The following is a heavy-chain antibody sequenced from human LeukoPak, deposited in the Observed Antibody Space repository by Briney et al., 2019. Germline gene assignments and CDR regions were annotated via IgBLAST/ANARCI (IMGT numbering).Heavy chain of an antibody. Sequence: ASEKVSCKASGYTFTSYAMNWVRQAPGQGLEWMGWINTNTGNPTYAQGFTGRFVFSLDTSVSTAYLQISSLKAEDTAVYYCARVGPRAYYDFWSGYYGNYYYYYMDVWGKGTTVTVSS. D-gene: IGHD3-3*01. CDR3: ARVGPRAYYDFWSGYYGNYYYYYMDV. CDR1: GYTFTSYA. V-gene: IGHV7-4-1*02. J-gene: IGHJ6*03. CDR2: INTNTGNP.